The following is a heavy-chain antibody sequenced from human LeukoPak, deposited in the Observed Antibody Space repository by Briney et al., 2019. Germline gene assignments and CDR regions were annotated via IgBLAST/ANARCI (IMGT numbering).Heavy chain of an antibody. J-gene: IGHJ4*02. D-gene: IGHD2-21*02. CDR1: GFTFSSYA. CDR3: ARVTDCGGDCYSYFDY. CDR2: ISGSGGST. Sequence: GGSLRLSCAASGFTFSSYAMSWVRQAPGKGLEWVSAISGSGGSTYYADSVKGRFTISRDNSKNTLYLQMNSLRAEDTAGYYCARVTDCGGDCYSYFDYWGQGTLVTVSS. V-gene: IGHV3-23*01.